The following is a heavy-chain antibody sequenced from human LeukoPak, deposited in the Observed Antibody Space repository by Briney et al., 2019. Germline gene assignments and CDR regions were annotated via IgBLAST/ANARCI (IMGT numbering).Heavy chain of an antibody. CDR1: GGSISSYY. J-gene: IGHJ6*03. CDR2: IYISGST. D-gene: IGHD2-8*02. V-gene: IGHV4-4*07. Sequence: NPSETLSLTCTVSGGSISSYYWSWIRQPAGKGLEWIGRIYISGSTNYNPSLKSRVTMSVDTSKNQFSLKLSSVTAADTAVYYCARDSTLLGYYYMDVWGKGTTVTVSS. CDR3: ARDSTLLGYYYMDV.